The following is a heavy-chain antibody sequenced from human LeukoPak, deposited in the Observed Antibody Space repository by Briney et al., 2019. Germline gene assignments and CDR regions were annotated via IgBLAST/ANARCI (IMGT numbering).Heavy chain of an antibody. Sequence: GGSLRLSCAASGFTFSTYEMNCVRQAPGKGLEWVSYISTSGTTIYYADSVKGRFTISRDNSKSTLYLQMNSLRAEDTAVYYCAKGGYSYGSPVDYWGQGTLVTVSS. V-gene: IGHV3-48*03. CDR1: GFTFSTYE. D-gene: IGHD5-18*01. J-gene: IGHJ4*02. CDR2: ISTSGTTI. CDR3: AKGGYSYGSPVDY.